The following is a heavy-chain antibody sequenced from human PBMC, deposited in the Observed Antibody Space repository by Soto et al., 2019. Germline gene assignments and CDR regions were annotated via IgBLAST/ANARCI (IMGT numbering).Heavy chain of an antibody. D-gene: IGHD3-16*01. CDR2: INTYNGNT. J-gene: IGHJ6*02. CDR1: GYTFTRYG. Sequence: QVQLVQSGAEVKNPGASVKVSCKASGYTFTRYGIGWARQAPGQGLEWMGWINTYNGNTNYAQNVQARVTLTTDTSTSTAYMELRSMRSNYTAIYYCAMVDVYVTPSPQDVWGQGTTVIVSS. V-gene: IGHV1-18*01. CDR3: AMVDVYVTPSPQDV.